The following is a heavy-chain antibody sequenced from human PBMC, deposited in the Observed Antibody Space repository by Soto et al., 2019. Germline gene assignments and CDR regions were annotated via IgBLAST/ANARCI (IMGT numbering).Heavy chain of an antibody. Sequence: PGGSLRLSCAASGFTFSSYWMSWVRQAPGKGLEWVANIKQDGSEKYYVDSVKGRFTISRDNAKNSLYLQMNSLRAEDTAVYYCARDRFLEWLLEVSLIFDPWGQGTLVTVSS. J-gene: IGHJ5*02. CDR3: ARDRFLEWLLEVSLIFDP. V-gene: IGHV3-7*05. CDR1: GFTFSSYW. CDR2: IKQDGSEK. D-gene: IGHD3-3*01.